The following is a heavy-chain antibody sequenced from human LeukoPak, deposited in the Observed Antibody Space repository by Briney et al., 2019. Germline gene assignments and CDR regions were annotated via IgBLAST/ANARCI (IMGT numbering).Heavy chain of an antibody. CDR1: GFTFSTYD. Sequence: GGSLRLSCAASGFTFSTYDMYWVRQAPRKGLEWLSGIGKGGDTYYLGSVKGRFTISRDNAENSLYLQLNSLGVGDTAVYYCARSIAAAGHRYLDYWGQGTLVTVSS. J-gene: IGHJ4*02. D-gene: IGHD6-13*01. CDR3: ARSIAAAGHRYLDY. V-gene: IGHV3-13*01. CDR2: IGKGGDT.